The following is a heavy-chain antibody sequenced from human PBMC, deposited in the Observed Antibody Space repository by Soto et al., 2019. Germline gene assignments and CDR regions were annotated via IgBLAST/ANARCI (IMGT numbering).Heavy chain of an antibody. D-gene: IGHD3-10*01. CDR2: IYYLGST. J-gene: IGHJ4*02. Sequence: SETLSLTCSVSGGSMSEYFWSWIRQSPGKGLEWIGYIYYLGSTDYNPSLKSRVTISVDTSKRQFSLRLTSVTAADTAVYYCARDGYDGSGSPYPAFWGPGTQVTVSS. CDR1: GGSMSEYF. V-gene: IGHV4-59*01. CDR3: ARDGYDGSGSPYPAF.